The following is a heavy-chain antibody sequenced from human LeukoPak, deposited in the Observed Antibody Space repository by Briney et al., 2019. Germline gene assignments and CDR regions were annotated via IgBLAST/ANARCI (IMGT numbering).Heavy chain of an antibody. D-gene: IGHD5-12*01. J-gene: IGHJ4*02. CDR1: GFTFSSYA. CDR2: IYSGGST. CDR3: ARDGGYSGSNL. Sequence: GGSLRLSCAASGFTFSSYAMSWVRQAPGKGLEWVSVIYSGGSTYYADSVKGRFTISRDNSKNTLYLQMNSLRAEDTAVYYCARDGGYSGSNLWGQGTLVTVSS. V-gene: IGHV3-53*01.